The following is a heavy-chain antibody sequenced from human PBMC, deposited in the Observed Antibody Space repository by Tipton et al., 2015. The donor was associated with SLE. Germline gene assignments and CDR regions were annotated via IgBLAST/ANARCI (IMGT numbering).Heavy chain of an antibody. D-gene: IGHD1-1*01. J-gene: IGHJ5*02. CDR2: IYTSGST. V-gene: IGHV4-61*09. CDR1: GGSISSGSYY. Sequence: TLSLTCTVSGGSISSGSYYWSWIRQPAGKGLEWIGHIYTSGSTNYNPSLKSRVTISVDTSKNQFSLKLSSVTAADTAVYYCARGASPPATAGTVWFDPWGQGALVTVSS. CDR3: ARGASPPATAGTVWFDP.